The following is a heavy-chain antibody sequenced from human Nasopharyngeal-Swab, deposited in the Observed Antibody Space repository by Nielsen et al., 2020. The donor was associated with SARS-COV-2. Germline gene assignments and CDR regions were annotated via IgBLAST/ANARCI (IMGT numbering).Heavy chain of an antibody. J-gene: IGHJ1*01. CDR2: ITSNGGST. V-gene: IGHV3-64D*06. D-gene: IGHD1-26*01. CDR3: VKDPGVGAASTGYFQH. CDR1: GFTFSDYA. Sequence: GESLKISCAASGFTFSDYAMYWVRQNPKTGLEYASAITSNGGSTYYADSVKGRFTISRDNSKNTLYLQLSSLRPEDTGVYYCVKDPGVGAASTGYFQHWGQGALVTVAS.